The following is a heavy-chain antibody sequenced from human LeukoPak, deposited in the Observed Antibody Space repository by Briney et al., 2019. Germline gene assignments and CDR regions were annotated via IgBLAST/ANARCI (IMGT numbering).Heavy chain of an antibody. CDR2: INHSGSS. J-gene: IGHJ2*01. CDR1: GGSFSGYY. D-gene: IGHD7-27*01. V-gene: IGHV4-34*01. CDR3: ARPSNWGYSYFDL. Sequence: SETLSLTCAVYGGSFSGYYWSWIRQPPGKGLEWIGEINHSGSSNYNPSLKSRVTISVDTSKNQFSLKLSAVTAADTAVYYCARPSNWGYSYFDLWGRGTLVTVSS.